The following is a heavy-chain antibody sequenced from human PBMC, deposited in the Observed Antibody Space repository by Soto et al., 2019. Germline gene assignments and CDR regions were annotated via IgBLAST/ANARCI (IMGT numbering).Heavy chain of an antibody. CDR2: TYYRSKWYN. CDR1: GDSVSSNSAA. D-gene: IGHD2-2*01. CDR3: ARLQGYCIDTRCSGHYALDV. V-gene: IGHV6-1*01. J-gene: IGHJ6*02. Sequence: SQTLSLTCAISGDSVSSNSAAWNWIRQSPSRGLEWLGRTYYRSKWYNDYAVSVKSRITINPDTSKNQFSLQLNSVTAADTAVYYCARLQGYCIDTRCSGHYALDVWGQGTTVTVSS.